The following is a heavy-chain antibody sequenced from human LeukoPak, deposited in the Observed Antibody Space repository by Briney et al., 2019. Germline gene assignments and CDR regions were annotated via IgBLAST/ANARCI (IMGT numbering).Heavy chain of an antibody. V-gene: IGHV3-7*01. J-gene: IGHJ4*02. D-gene: IGHD6-13*01. CDR1: GFTFSRYW. Sequence: PEGSLRLSCAASGFTFSRYWMSWVRQAPGKGLEWVANIKQDGSEKYYVDSVKGRFTISRDNAKNSLYLQMNSLRAEDTAVYYCASEGYKTSIAAAGYFDYWGQGTLVTVSS. CDR2: IKQDGSEK. CDR3: ASEGYKTSIAAAGYFDY.